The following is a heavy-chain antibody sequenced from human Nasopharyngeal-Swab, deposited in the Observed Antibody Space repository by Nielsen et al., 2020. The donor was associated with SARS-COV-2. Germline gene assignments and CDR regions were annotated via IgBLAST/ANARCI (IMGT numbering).Heavy chain of an antibody. V-gene: IGHV3-48*03. D-gene: IGHD2-15*01. Sequence: GEPLKISCAASGFTFSSYEMNWVRQAPGKGLEWVSYISSSGSTIYYADSVKGRFTISRDNAKNSLYLQMNSLRAEDTAVYYCARERATPTPVHYFDYWGQGTLVTVSS. CDR3: ARERATPTPVHYFDY. CDR1: GFTFSSYE. CDR2: ISSSGSTI. J-gene: IGHJ4*02.